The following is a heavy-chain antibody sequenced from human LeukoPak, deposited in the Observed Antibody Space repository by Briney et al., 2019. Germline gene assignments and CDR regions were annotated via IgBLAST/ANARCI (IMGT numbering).Heavy chain of an antibody. J-gene: IGHJ4*02. Sequence: GESLKISCKGSGYIFTSYWIGWVRQMPGKGQEWMGIIYPCGSDTRYSPSFQGQVTISADKSSSTAYLQWNSLRASDTAMYYCARHQYYYDSRAYYIDFWGQGTLVTVSS. CDR2: IYPCGSDT. V-gene: IGHV5-51*01. D-gene: IGHD3-22*01. CDR3: ARHQYYYDSRAYYIDF. CDR1: GYIFTSYW.